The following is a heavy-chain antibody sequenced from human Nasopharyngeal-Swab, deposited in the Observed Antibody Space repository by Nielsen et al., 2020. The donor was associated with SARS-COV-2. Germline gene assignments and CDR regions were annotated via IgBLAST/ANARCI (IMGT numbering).Heavy chain of an antibody. CDR1: GFTFSDYY. Sequence: GESLKISCAASGFTFSDYYMSWIRQAPGKGLEWVSYISSSGSTIYYADSVKGRFTISRDNAKKSLYLQMNSLRAEDTAVYYCARDRHGDDSRNYYYGMDVWGQGTTVSVCS. CDR3: ARDRHGDDSRNYYYGMDV. V-gene: IGHV3-11*01. CDR2: ISSSGSTI. J-gene: IGHJ6*02. D-gene: IGHD4-23*01.